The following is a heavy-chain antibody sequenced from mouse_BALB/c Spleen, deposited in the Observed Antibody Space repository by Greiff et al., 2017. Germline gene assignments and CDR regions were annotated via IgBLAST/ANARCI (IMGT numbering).Heavy chain of an antibody. CDR2: IYPYNGGT. J-gene: IGHJ2*01. CDR3: AREGDYDGYFDY. V-gene: IGHV1S29*02. D-gene: IGHD2-4*01. CDR1: GYTFTDYN. Sequence: VHVKQSGPELVKPGASVKISCKASGYTFTDYNMHWVKQSHGKSLEWIGYIYPYNGGTGYNQKFKSKATLTVDNSSSTAYMELRSLTSEDSAVYYCAREGDYDGYFDYWGQGTTLTVSS.